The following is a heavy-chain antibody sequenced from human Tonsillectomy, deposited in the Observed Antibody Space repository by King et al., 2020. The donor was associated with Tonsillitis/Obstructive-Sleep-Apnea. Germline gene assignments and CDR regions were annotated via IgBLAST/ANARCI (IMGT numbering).Heavy chain of an antibody. CDR3: ARDLGVGVAAGFDY. D-gene: IGHD6-13*01. J-gene: IGHJ4*02. CDR1: GFTFSRYW. Sequence: VQLVESGGGLVQPGGSLRLSCAASGFTFSRYWMHWVRQEPGKGLVWVSRINSDGSITSYADSVKGRFTTSRDNAKNTLYLQMDSLRAEDTAVYYCARDLGVGVAAGFDYWGRGALVTVSS. V-gene: IGHV3-74*01. CDR2: INSDGSIT.